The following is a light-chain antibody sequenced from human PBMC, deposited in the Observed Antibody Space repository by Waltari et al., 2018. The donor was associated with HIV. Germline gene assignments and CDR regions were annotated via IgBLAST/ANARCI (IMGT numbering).Light chain of an antibody. CDR1: SLRRYY. J-gene: IGLJ1*01. V-gene: IGLV3-19*01. CDR3: DSRDTDGRLHV. Sequence: SSEFTQDLAVSVALGQTVRITCQGDSLRRYYANWYRQKPGQAPVLVLYGENNWPYGIPDRFSGSSSGDTATLTITVAQAEDEADYYCDSRDTDGRLHVFGTGTTVTVL. CDR2: GEN.